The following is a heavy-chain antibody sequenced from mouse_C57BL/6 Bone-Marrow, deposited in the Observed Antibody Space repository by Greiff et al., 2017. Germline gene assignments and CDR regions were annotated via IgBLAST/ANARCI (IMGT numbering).Heavy chain of an antibody. D-gene: IGHD1-3*01. V-gene: IGHV1-53*01. CDR1: GYSFTSYW. Sequence: QVQLQQPGTELVKPGASVKLSCKASGYSFTSYWMHWVKRGPGQGLEWIGNINPSNGGTNYNAKFKSKATLTVDKSSSTAYMQLSSLTSEASAVYYCARQGLVGFAYWGQGTLVTVSA. CDR3: ARQGLVGFAY. CDR2: INPSNGGT. J-gene: IGHJ3*01.